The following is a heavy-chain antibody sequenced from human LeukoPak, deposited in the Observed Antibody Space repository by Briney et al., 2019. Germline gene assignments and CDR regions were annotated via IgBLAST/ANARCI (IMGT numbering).Heavy chain of an antibody. CDR2: INPNSGGT. J-gene: IGHJ4*02. V-gene: IGHV1-2*02. D-gene: IGHD6-19*01. CDR3: ARGRSIAVAGRNIAPLDNDY. Sequence: ASAKVSCKASGYTFTGYYMHWVRQAPGQGLEWMGGINPNSGGTNYAQKFQGRVTMTRDTSISTAYMELSRLRSDDTAVYYCARGRSIAVAGRNIAPLDNDYWGQGTLVTVSS. CDR1: GYTFTGYY.